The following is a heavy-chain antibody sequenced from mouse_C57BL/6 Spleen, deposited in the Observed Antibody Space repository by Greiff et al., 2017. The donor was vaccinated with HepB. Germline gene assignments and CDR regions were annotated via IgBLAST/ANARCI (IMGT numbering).Heavy chain of an antibody. CDR3: TRGGYSNWFAY. D-gene: IGHD2-5*01. CDR2: ISSGGDYI. V-gene: IGHV5-9-1*02. CDR1: GFTFSSYA. Sequence: EVKVEESGEGLVKPGGSLKLSCAASGFTFSSYAMSWVRQTPEKRLEWVAYISSGGDYIYYADTVKGRFTISRDNARNTLYLQMSSLKSEDTAMYYCTRGGYSNWFAYWGQGTLVTVSA. J-gene: IGHJ3*01.